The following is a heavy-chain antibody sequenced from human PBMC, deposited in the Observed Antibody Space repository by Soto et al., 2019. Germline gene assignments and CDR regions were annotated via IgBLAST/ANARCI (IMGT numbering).Heavy chain of an antibody. CDR1: GGSIYTDDW. V-gene: IGHV4-4*02. Sequence: PSETLSLTCAVSGGSIYTDDWWTWVRQTPGKGLEWIGEVHHFVGTNYNPSLRSRVTRSIDTSKNQVSLELTSVTAADTAVYYCSRFLYYPYNWFDPWGQGTLVTVSS. J-gene: IGHJ5*02. CDR3: SRFLYYPYNWFDP. CDR2: VHHFVGT. D-gene: IGHD3-10*01.